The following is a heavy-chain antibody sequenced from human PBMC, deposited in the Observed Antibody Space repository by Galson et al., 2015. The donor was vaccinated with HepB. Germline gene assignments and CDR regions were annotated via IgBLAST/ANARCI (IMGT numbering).Heavy chain of an antibody. J-gene: IGHJ4*02. CDR3: TKDRGAWAGPGLRPYYFDH. CDR2: LSLNSGSL. CDR1: GFTFDYYA. D-gene: IGHD4/OR15-4a*01. V-gene: IGHV3-9*01. Sequence: SLRLSCAASGFTFDYYAMHWVRQAPGKGLEWVSGLSLNSGSLGYADSVKGRFIISRDNTKNSLYLQMNSLRAEDTAFYYCTKDRGAWAGPGLRPYYFDHWGQGTLVTVSS.